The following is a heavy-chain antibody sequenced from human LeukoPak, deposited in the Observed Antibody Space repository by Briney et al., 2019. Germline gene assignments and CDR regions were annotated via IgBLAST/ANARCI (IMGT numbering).Heavy chain of an antibody. CDR1: RGSITTYY. D-gene: IGHD3-10*01. Sequence: SETLSLTCTVSRGSITTYYWSWIRQSAGKGLEWIGSVYHSGSTTYNPSLKSRVTISVDTSKNQFSLRMTSVTTADTAVYYCAADRQQGGSGSYWFDPWGQGTQVTVFS. CDR2: VYHSGST. CDR3: AADRQQGGSGSYWFDP. J-gene: IGHJ5*02. V-gene: IGHV4-59*01.